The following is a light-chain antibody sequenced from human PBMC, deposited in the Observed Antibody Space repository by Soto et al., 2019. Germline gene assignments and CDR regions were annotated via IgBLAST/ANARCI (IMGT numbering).Light chain of an antibody. CDR1: QDISNS. CDR2: AAS. Sequence: DIQMTQSPSSLSASVGDRVTITCRASQDISNSLAWYQQKPGKVPKVLIYAASTLQSGVPSRFSGSGSGTDFTLTISSLQPEDVATYYCQKYNSVPWTFGQGTKVEIK. V-gene: IGKV1-27*01. J-gene: IGKJ1*01. CDR3: QKYNSVPWT.